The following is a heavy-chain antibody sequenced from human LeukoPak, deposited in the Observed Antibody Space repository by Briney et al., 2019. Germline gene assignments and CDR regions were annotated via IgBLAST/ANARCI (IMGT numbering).Heavy chain of an antibody. Sequence: ASVKVSCKASGYIFTGYYMHWVRQAPGQGPEWMGWINPNSGGTNYAQKFQGWVTMTRDTSISTAYMELSRLKSDDTAVYYSARGLSIGYCSSTSCHAECFQHWGQGTLVTVFS. D-gene: IGHD2-2*01. CDR3: ARGLSIGYCSSTSCHAECFQH. CDR1: GYIFTGYY. J-gene: IGHJ1*01. V-gene: IGHV1-2*04. CDR2: INPNSGGT.